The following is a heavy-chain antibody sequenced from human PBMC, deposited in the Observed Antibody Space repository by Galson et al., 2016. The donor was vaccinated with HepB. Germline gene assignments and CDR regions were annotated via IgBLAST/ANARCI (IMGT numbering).Heavy chain of an antibody. CDR1: GYSFTDYY. CDR3: ARSVSGAIGVVYYGMDV. Sequence: VKVSCKVSGYSFTDYYIHWVQQAPGKGLEWMGLIDPEDGETVYEEKFQGRVTITADTSTDTAYMELSSLRSEDAAVYYCARSVSGAIGVVYYGMDVWGQGTTVIVSS. D-gene: IGHD2-2*01. J-gene: IGHJ6*02. CDR2: IDPEDGET. V-gene: IGHV1-69-2*01.